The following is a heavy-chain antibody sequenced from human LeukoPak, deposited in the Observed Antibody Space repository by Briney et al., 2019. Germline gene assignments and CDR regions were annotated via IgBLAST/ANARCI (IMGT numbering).Heavy chain of an antibody. CDR3: ARDYGYTYGHPFDY. CDR1: GFTFSSYA. V-gene: IGHV3-30-3*01. D-gene: IGHD5-18*01. J-gene: IGHJ4*02. Sequence: GGSLRLSCAASGFTFSSYAMHWVRQAPGKGLEWVAVISYDGSNKYYADSVKGRFTISRDNSKNTLFLQMNSLRAEDTAVYYCARDYGYTYGHPFDYWGQGTLVTVSS. CDR2: ISYDGSNK.